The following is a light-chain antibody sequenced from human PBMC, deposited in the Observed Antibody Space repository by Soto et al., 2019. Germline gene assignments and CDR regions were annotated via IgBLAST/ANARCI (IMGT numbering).Light chain of an antibody. CDR2: DAS. J-gene: IGKJ3*01. V-gene: IGKV1-33*01. CDR3: QQYLNRPIST. Sequence: DIPMTQXPSSLSASVGDRVTITCQASQDISXYLNWYQQKPGKAPRLLIYDASNLETXXXXXXXXXXXXXXXXXXISSLQPEDIATYYCQQYLNRPISTFGPGTKVDIK. CDR1: QDISXY.